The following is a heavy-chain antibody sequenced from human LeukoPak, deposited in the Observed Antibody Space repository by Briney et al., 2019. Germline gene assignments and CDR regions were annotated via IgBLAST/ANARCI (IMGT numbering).Heavy chain of an antibody. D-gene: IGHD2-2*01. Sequence: PGGSLRLSCAASGFTFSSSAMSWVRQVPGKGLEWVSAISSSGAGIYYADSVKGRFIISRDNSKNTLYLQMNSLRAEDTAIYNCAKFQSGAKGDLKYLFDYWGQGTLVTVSS. J-gene: IGHJ4*02. CDR2: ISSSGAGI. V-gene: IGHV3-23*01. CDR3: AKFQSGAKGDLKYLFDY. CDR1: GFTFSSSA.